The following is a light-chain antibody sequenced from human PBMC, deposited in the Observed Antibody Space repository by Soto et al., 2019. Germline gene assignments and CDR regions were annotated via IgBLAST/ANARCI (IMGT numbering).Light chain of an antibody. CDR1: SSNIGAGYD. V-gene: IGLV1-40*01. Sequence: QSVLTQPPSVSGAPGQRVTISCTGSSSNIGAGYDVHWYQQLPGTATKLLIYGNTNRPSGVPDRFSGSKSGTSASLAITGLQAEDEADYYCQSYDSSLSGPSFVFGTGTKVTVL. CDR2: GNT. CDR3: QSYDSSLSGPSFV. J-gene: IGLJ1*01.